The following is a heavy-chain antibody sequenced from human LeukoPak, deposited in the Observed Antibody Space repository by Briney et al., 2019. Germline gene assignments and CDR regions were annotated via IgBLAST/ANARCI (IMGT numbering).Heavy chain of an antibody. V-gene: IGHV3-64D*06. CDR2: ISSNGDNT. Sequence: AXGKGLEYVSAISSNGDNTYYADSVKGRFTISRDNSKNTLYLQMSSLRADDTAVYYCVRGTGYWGQGTLVTVSS. J-gene: IGHJ4*02. CDR3: VRGTGY.